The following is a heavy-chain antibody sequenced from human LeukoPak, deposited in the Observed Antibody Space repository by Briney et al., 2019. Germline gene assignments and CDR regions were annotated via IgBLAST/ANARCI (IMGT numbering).Heavy chain of an antibody. D-gene: IGHD6-25*01. J-gene: IGHJ4*02. Sequence: GGSLRLSCAASGFTFSTYAMTWVRQAPGKGLEWVSSISSGGGSTDYADSVKGRFTISRDNSNNTLYLHMNSLRAEDTAIYFCAKTAGGSIDYWGQGTLVTVSS. CDR2: ISSGGGST. V-gene: IGHV3-23*01. CDR1: GFTFSTYA. CDR3: AKTAGGSIDY.